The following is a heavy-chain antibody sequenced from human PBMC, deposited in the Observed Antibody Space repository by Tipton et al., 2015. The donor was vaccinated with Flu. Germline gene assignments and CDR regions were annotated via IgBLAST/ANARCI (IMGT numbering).Heavy chain of an antibody. CDR3: ARGGPNYYDSSGSFDY. CDR2: IYNSGST. D-gene: IGHD3-22*01. J-gene: IGHJ4*02. Sequence: TLSLTCTVSDGSISSYYWSWIRQPPGKGLEWIGYIYNSGSTDYNPSLKSRVTMSVDTSKNQFSLNLSSVTAADTAVYYCARGGPNYYDSSGSFDYWGQGTLVTVSS. V-gene: IGHV4-59*01. CDR1: DGSISSYY.